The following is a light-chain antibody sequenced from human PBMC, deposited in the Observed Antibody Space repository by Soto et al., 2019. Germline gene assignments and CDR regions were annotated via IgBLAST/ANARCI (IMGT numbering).Light chain of an antibody. V-gene: IGKV3D-15*01. CDR1: PSVTNF. Sequence: EIVLTQSQDTLSLSPGERATLSCRASPSVTNFLAWYQQKPGQAPRLLIYGAFNRATGIPARFSGTGSGTEFTLTISSLQSEDFTLYYCQQYNDWPLTFGQGTKVDIK. J-gene: IGKJ1*01. CDR2: GAF. CDR3: QQYNDWPLT.